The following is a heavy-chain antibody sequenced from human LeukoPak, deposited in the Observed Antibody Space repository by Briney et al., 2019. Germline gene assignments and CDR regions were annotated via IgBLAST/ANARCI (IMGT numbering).Heavy chain of an antibody. V-gene: IGHV1-18*04. CDR3: ARGGRASIAAAGPRDY. J-gene: IGHJ4*02. Sequence: GASVKVSCKASGYTFTSCGISWVRQAPGQGLEWMGWISAYNGNTNYAQKLQGRVTMTTDTSTSTAYMELRSLKSDDTAVYYCARGGRASIAAAGPRDYWGQGTLVTVSS. CDR2: ISAYNGNT. D-gene: IGHD6-13*01. CDR1: GYTFTSCG.